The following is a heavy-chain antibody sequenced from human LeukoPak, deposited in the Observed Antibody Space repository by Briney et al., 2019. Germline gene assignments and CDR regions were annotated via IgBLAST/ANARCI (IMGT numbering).Heavy chain of an antibody. J-gene: IGHJ4*02. CDR3: ARGKNYYDSTEGLDF. V-gene: IGHV1-24*01. D-gene: IGHD3-22*01. CDR1: GYTLTELS. CDR2: FDPEDGET. Sequence: ASVKVSCKVSGYTLTELSMHWVRQAPGKGLEWMGGFDPEDGETIYAQKLQGRVTMTTDTSTSTIYMELRSLRSDDTAVYYCARGKNYYDSTEGLDFWGQGTLVTVSS.